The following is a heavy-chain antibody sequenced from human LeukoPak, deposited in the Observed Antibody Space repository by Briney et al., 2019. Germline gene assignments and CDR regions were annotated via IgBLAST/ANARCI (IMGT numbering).Heavy chain of an antibody. V-gene: IGHV5-51*01. CDR3: AGSDYYDSSGSNWFDP. CDR2: IYPGDSDT. CDR1: GYSFTSFW. Sequence: GESLKISCKGSGYSFTSFWIGWVRQMPGKGLEWMGIIYPGDSDTRYSPSFQGQVTISADKSISTAYLQWSSLKASDTAMYYCAGSDYYDSSGSNWFDPWGQGTLVTVSS. D-gene: IGHD3-22*01. J-gene: IGHJ5*02.